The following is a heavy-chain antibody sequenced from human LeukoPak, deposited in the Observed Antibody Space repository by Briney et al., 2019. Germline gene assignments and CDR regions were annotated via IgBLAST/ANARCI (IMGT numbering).Heavy chain of an antibody. J-gene: IGHJ3*02. CDR1: GYIFTSYD. V-gene: IGHV1-8*01. Sequence: RASVKVSCKASGYIFTSYDINWVRQATGQGLELMGWMNPNSGNTGYAQKFQGRVTMTRNTSISTAYMELSSLRSEDTAVYDCARGEPYYDSSGYAFDIWGQGTMVTVSS. D-gene: IGHD3-22*01. CDR3: ARGEPYYDSSGYAFDI. CDR2: MNPNSGNT.